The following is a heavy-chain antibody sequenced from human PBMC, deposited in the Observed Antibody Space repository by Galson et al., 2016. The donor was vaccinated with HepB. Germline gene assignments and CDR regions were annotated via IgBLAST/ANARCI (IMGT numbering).Heavy chain of an antibody. CDR1: GFTFDDYA. V-gene: IGHV3-9*01. CDR3: AKGGGRYYYTSGGQLDS. J-gene: IGHJ4*02. D-gene: IGHD3-10*01. Sequence: SLRLSCAASGFTFDDYAMAWVRQAPGKGLEWVSGITWNSGTIGYAHSVKGRFTISRDNARKSLFLQMNSLGPEDTALYYCAKGGGRYYYTSGGQLDSWGRGALFTVFS. CDR2: ITWNSGTI.